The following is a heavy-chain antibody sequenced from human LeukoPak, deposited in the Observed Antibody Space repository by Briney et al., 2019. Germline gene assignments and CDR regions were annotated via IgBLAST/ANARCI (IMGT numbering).Heavy chain of an antibody. CDR2: IYYSGST. CDR3: ARDRIPYYDSSGYGFDAFDI. D-gene: IGHD3-22*01. Sequence: PSETLSLTCTVSGGSISSGDYYRSWIRQPPGKGLEWIGYIYYSGSTYYNPSLKSRVTISVDTSKNQFSLKLSSVTAADTAVYYCARDRIPYYDSSGYGFDAFDIWGQGTMVTVSS. CDR1: GGSISSGDYY. V-gene: IGHV4-30-4*01. J-gene: IGHJ3*02.